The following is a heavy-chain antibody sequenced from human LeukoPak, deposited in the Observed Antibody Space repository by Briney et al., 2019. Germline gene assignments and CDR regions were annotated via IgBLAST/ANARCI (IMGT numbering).Heavy chain of an antibody. CDR1: GFTVSSNF. D-gene: IGHD1-26*01. V-gene: IGHV3-66*01. CDR2: IYSGGST. Sequence: GGSLRLSCAASGFTVSSNFMSWVRRAPGKGLEWVSVIYSGGSTYYADSVKGRFTISRDNSKNTLKLQMNSLRAEDTAVYYCAKNLLGDAAYSWYFDRWGRGGLVTVSS. J-gene: IGHJ2*01. CDR3: AKNLLGDAAYSWYFDR.